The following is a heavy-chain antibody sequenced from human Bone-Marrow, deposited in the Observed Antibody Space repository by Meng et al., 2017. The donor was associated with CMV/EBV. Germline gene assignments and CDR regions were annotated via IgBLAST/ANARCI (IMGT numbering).Heavy chain of an antibody. CDR3: ARDLGGYCSGGSCL. Sequence: LVQCGAEVREPGPPVEVRSRGLGTPSTGDYMNWGRQAPGKGFEGVGWINPNSGGTNDAQKFQGRVTMTRATSISTAYMGLSRLVSDDPAVYYCARDLGGYCSGGSCLWGQGTLVTVSS. D-gene: IGHD2-15*01. CDR2: INPNSGGT. V-gene: IGHV1-2*02. CDR1: GTPSTGDY. J-gene: IGHJ4*02.